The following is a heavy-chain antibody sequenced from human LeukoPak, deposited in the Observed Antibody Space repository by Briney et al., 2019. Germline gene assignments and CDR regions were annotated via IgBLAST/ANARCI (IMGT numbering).Heavy chain of an antibody. CDR3: AKTRSIAARGRFDY. Sequence: GRSLRLSCAASGFTFSSYGMHWVRQAPGKGLEWVAVISYDGSNKYYADSVKGRFTISRDNSKNTLYLQMNSLRAEDTAVYYCAKTRSIAARGRFDYWGQGTLVTVSS. V-gene: IGHV3-30*18. CDR2: ISYDGSNK. J-gene: IGHJ4*02. CDR1: GFTFSSYG. D-gene: IGHD6-6*01.